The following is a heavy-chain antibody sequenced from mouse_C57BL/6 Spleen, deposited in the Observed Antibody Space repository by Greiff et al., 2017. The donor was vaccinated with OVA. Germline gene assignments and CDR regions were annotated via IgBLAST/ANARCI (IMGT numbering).Heavy chain of an antibody. J-gene: IGHJ4*01. CDR1: GYTFTSYW. CDR3: ARSYDYDGYNAMDY. CDR2: INPSNGGT. D-gene: IGHD2-4*01. V-gene: IGHV1-53*01. Sequence: QVQLQQSGTELVKPGASVKLSCTASGYTFTSYWMHWVKQRPGQGLEWIGNINPSNGGTTYNAKFKSKATLTVDKSSRTAYMQLSSLTSEDSAVYYCARSYDYDGYNAMDYWGQGTSVTVSS.